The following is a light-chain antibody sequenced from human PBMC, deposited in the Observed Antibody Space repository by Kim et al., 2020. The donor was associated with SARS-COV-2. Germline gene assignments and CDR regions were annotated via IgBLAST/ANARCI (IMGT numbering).Light chain of an antibody. CDR3: QQYNTWLYT. CDR1: QSVVNN. CDR2: GAS. Sequence: EIVMTQSPATPSVSPGERVTLSCRASQSVVNNLAWYQQKPGQAPRLLIYGASTRATDIPARFSGSGSGTGFTLTISSLQSEDFAVYYCQQYNTWLYTFGQGTKLEI. J-gene: IGKJ2*01. V-gene: IGKV3-15*01.